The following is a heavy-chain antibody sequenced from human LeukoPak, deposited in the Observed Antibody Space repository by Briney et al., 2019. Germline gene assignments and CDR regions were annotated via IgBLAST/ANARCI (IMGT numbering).Heavy chain of an antibody. CDR3: TRDTGGSGSYPDY. Sequence: GGSLRLTSAASGFTFSRYLMTWVRQTPGKGLEWVANVKQDETEKYYWDSVSGRFTISRDNAKNSLYLQMNSLRAEDTGFYYCTRDTGGSGSYPDYWGQGTLVTVSS. CDR1: GFTFSRYL. D-gene: IGHD1-26*01. J-gene: IGHJ4*02. CDR2: VKQDETEK. V-gene: IGHV3-7*01.